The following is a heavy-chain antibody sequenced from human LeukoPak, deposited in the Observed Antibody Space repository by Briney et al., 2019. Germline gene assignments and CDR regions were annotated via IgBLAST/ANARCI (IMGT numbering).Heavy chain of an antibody. CDR1: GFTFSDYY. D-gene: IGHD4-17*01. V-gene: IGHV3-11*06. J-gene: IGHJ4*02. CDR3: ARSLMPATVTYGFDY. Sequence: PGGSLRLSCAASGFTFSDYYMSWIRQAPGKGLEWVSYISSSSSYTNYADSVKGRFTISRDNAKNSLYLQMNSLRAEDTAVYYCARSLMPATVTYGFDYWGQGTLVTVPS. CDR2: ISSSSSYT.